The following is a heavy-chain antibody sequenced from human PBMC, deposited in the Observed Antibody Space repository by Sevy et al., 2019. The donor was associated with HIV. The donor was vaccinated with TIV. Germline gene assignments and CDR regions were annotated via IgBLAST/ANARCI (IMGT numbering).Heavy chain of an antibody. J-gene: IGHJ6*02. CDR2: ISYDGSNK. D-gene: IGHD6-6*01. CDR3: ARARTYSSSSVLGLGMDV. V-gene: IGHV3-30*04. Sequence: GGSLRLSCAASGFTFSSYAMHWVRQAPGKGLEWVAVISYDGSNKYYADSVKGRFTISRDNSKNTLYLQMNSRRAEDTAVYYCARARTYSSSSVLGLGMDVWGQGTTVTVSS. CDR1: GFTFSSYA.